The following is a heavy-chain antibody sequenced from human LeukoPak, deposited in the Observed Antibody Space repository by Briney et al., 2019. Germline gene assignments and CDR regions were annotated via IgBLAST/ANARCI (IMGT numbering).Heavy chain of an antibody. CDR1: GGSISRYY. D-gene: IGHD3-16*01. V-gene: IGHV4-59*01. J-gene: IGHJ4*02. Sequence: SETLSFTCTVSGGSISRYYWSWLRQPSGKGLVWIGYIYYSGSTNYNPSLKSRVTISVDTSKNQFSPKLSSVTAADTAVYYCARDGVLGGLFVWDYWGQGTLVTVSS. CDR2: IYYSGST. CDR3: ARDGVLGGLFVWDY.